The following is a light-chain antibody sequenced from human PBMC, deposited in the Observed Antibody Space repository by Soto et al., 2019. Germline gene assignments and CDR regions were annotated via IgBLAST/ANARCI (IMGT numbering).Light chain of an antibody. CDR1: ISNIGAGYD. Sequence: QSVLTQPPSVSGAPGHRVTISCTGSISNIGAGYDVNWYQQLPGTAPKLLIYGSKNRPSGVPDRFSGSKSGTSASLAITGLQAEDEADYYCQSYDNSLSGYVFGTGTKVTVL. CDR2: GSK. J-gene: IGLJ1*01. CDR3: QSYDNSLSGYV. V-gene: IGLV1-40*01.